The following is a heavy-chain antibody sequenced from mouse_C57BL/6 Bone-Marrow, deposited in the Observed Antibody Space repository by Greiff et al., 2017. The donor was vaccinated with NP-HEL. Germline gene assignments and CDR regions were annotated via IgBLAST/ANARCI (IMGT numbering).Heavy chain of an antibody. J-gene: IGHJ3*01. Sequence: EVKLVESGGGLVKPGGSLKLSCAASGFTFSSYAMSWVRQTPEKRLEWVATISDGGSYTYYPDNVKGRFTISRDNAKNNLYLQMSHLKSEDTAMYYCAREGKVWFAYWGQGTLVTVSA. CDR2: ISDGGSYT. V-gene: IGHV5-4*01. CDR1: GFTFSSYA. CDR3: AREGKVWFAY.